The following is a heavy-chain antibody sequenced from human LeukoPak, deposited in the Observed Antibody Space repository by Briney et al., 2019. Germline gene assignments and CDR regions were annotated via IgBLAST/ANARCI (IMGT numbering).Heavy chain of an antibody. J-gene: IGHJ4*02. CDR1: GFSFSDAW. CDR2: IRSKADGGTP. D-gene: IGHD3-3*01. Sequence: GGSLRLSCAASGFSFSDAWMNWVRQAPGKGLEWVGHIRSKADGGTPDYIAPVKGRFTISRDDSKDTLYLQMNSLRVEDTAVYSCVRESYDDMYFDYWGQGTPVTVSS. CDR3: VRESYDDMYFDY. V-gene: IGHV3-15*07.